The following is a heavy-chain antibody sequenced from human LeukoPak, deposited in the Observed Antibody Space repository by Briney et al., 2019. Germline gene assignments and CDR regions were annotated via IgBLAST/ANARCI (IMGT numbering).Heavy chain of an antibody. J-gene: IGHJ6*04. V-gene: IGHV3-33*01. Sequence: GGSLRLSCVAFGFIFSNYHMHWVRRAPGKGREWVAVIWFDGGKEYYAASVNGRFPISRDSSKDSLYLQMNSLRVEDTALYYCARDAYGMDVWGKGTTVTVSS. CDR2: IWFDGGKE. CDR3: ARDAYGMDV. CDR1: GFIFSNYH.